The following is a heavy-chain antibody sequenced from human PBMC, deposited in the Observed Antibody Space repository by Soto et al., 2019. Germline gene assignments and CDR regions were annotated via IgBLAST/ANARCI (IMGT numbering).Heavy chain of an antibody. CDR2: ISYDGSNK. CDR3: AKDQIGDIYYFDY. J-gene: IGHJ4*02. CDR1: GFTFSSYG. D-gene: IGHD3-16*01. Sequence: HPGGSLRLSCAASGFTFSSYGMHWVRQAPGKGLEWVAVISYDGSNKYYADSVKGRFTISRDNSKNTLYLQMNSLRAEDTAVYYCAKDQIGDIYYFDYWGQGTLVTVSS. V-gene: IGHV3-30*18.